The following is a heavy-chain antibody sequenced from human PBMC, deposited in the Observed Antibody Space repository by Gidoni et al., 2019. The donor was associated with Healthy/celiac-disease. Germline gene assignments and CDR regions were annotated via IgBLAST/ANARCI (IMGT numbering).Heavy chain of an antibody. V-gene: IGHV4-61*02. D-gene: IGHD3-22*01. CDR3: ARDDYDSSGKGNDY. J-gene: IGHJ4*02. CDR1: GGSIRSGIYY. CDR2: IYTSGST. Sequence: QVQLQESGPGLVKPSQTLSLTCPVSGGSIRSGIYYWSWIRQPAGKGLEWIGRIYTSGSTNYNPSLKSRVTMSVDTSKNQFSLKLSSVTAADTAVYYCARDDYDSSGKGNDYWGQGTLVTVSS.